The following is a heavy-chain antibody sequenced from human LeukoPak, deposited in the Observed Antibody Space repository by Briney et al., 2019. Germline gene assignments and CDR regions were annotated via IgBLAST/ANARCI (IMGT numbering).Heavy chain of an antibody. CDR2: INPNTGVT. V-gene: IGHV1-2*02. D-gene: IGHD2-2*01. CDR3: ARGQSCSSTSCHFTTYYYMDV. CDR1: GYTFSDDY. J-gene: IGHJ6*03. Sequence: ASMKVSCKASGYTFSDDYMHWVGQAPGQGLEWLGWINPNTGVTNYAQKFQGRVSMTRDTSISTAYMELSRLRSDDTAVYYCARGQSCSSTSCHFTTYYYMDVWGKGTTVTASS.